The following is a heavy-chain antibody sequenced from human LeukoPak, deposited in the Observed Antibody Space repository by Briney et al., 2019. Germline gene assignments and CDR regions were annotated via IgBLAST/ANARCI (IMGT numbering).Heavy chain of an antibody. CDR1: GYTFTSYA. CDR2: IIPIFGTA. CDR3: ARGGLAAADAFDI. Sequence: SVKVSCKASGYTFTSYAISWVRQAPGQGLEWMGGIIPIFGTANYAQKFQGRVTITTDESTSTAYMELSSLRSEDTAVYYCARGGLAAADAFDIWGQGTMVTVSS. V-gene: IGHV1-69*05. J-gene: IGHJ3*02. D-gene: IGHD6-13*01.